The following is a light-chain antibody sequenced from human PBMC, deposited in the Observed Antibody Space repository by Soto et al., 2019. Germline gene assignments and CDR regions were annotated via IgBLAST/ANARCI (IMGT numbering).Light chain of an antibody. CDR3: QQRSNWWT. J-gene: IGKJ1*01. CDR1: QSVSSN. Sequence: EIVMTHSPATLSVSPCERATLSFRASQSVSSNLAWYQLKPGQAPRLVIYDASNRATGIPARFSGSGSGTDLTLTISSLEPEDFAVYYCQQRSNWWTFGQGTKVDIK. CDR2: DAS. V-gene: IGKV3-11*01.